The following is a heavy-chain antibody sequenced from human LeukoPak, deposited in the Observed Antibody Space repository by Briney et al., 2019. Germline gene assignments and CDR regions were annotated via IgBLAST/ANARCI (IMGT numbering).Heavy chain of an antibody. V-gene: IGHV4-39*07. D-gene: IGHD3-10*01. J-gene: IGHJ4*02. CDR3: AREVVRGALDY. CDR2: IYYSGST. CDR1: GGSISSSSYY. Sequence: PSETLSLTCTVSGGSISSSSYYWGWIRQPPGKGLEWIGSIYYSGSTNYNPSLKSRVTMSVDTSKNQFSLKLSSVTAADTAVYYCAREVVRGALDYWGQGTLVTVSS.